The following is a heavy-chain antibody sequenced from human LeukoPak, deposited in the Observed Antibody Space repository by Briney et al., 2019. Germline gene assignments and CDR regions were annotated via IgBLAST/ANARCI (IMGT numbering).Heavy chain of an antibody. V-gene: IGHV4-39*07. CDR2: IYYSGST. J-gene: IGHJ4*02. Sequence: PSETLSLTCTVSGGSISSSSYYWGWIRQPPGKGLEWIGSIYYSGSTYYNPSLKSRVTISLDTSKNQFSLKLSSVTAADTAVYYCASSGSGSLGGFDYWGQGTLVTVSS. D-gene: IGHD3-10*01. CDR1: GGSISSSSYY. CDR3: ASSGSGSLGGFDY.